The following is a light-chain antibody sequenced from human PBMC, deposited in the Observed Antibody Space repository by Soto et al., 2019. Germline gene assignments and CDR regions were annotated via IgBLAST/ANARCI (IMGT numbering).Light chain of an antibody. J-gene: IGKJ5*01. CDR2: DAS. CDR3: QQFNNYPIT. CDR1: QGISSA. Sequence: IQLTQSPSSLSASLGDRVTITCRASQGISSALAWYQQKPGKAPKLLIYDASSLESGFTSRFSGSGSGTDFTLTISSLQPEDFASYYCQQFNNYPITFGQGTRLEIK. V-gene: IGKV1D-13*01.